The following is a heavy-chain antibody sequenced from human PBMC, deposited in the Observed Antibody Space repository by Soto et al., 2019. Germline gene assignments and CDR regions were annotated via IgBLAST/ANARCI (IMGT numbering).Heavy chain of an antibody. CDR1: GGTFSSYA. CDR3: ARGPDIVVASEFDY. D-gene: IGHD2-2*01. Sequence: SVKVSCKASGGTFSSYAISWVRQAPGQGLEWMGGIIPIFGTANYAQKFQGRVTITADESTSTAYMELSSLRSEDTAVYYCARGPDIVVASEFDYWGQGTLVTVSS. CDR2: IIPIFGTA. J-gene: IGHJ4*02. V-gene: IGHV1-69*13.